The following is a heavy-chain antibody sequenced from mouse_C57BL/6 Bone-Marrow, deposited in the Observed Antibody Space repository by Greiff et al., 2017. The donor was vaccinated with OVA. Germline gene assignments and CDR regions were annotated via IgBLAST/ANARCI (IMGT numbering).Heavy chain of an antibody. CDR3: ARSNTHDAMDY. CDR1: GYTFTSYW. CDR2: IDPSDSET. V-gene: IGHV1-52*01. D-gene: IGHD5-2*01. Sequence: QVQLQQPGAELVRPGSSVKLSCKASGYTFTSYWMHWVKQRPIQGLEWIGNIDPSDSETHYNQKFKDKATLTVDKSSITAYMQLSSLTSEDSAVYYCARSNTHDAMDYWGQGTSVTVSS. J-gene: IGHJ4*01.